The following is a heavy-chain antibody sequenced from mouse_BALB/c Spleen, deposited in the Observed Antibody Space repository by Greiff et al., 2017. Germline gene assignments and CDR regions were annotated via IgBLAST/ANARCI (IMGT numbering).Heavy chain of an antibody. CDR1: GYTFTSYY. D-gene: IGHD1-1*01. V-gene: IGHV1S81*02. CDR2: INPSNGGT. J-gene: IGHJ4*01. Sequence: QVQLQQSGAELVKPGASVKLSCKASGYTFTSYYMYWVKQRPGQGLEWIGEINPSNGGTNFNEKFKSKATLTVDKSSSTAYMQLSSLTSEDSAVYYCSITTVGAMDDWGQGTSVTVSS. CDR3: SITTVGAMDD.